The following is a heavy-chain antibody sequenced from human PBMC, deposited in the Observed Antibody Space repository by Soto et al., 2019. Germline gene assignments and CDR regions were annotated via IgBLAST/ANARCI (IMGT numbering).Heavy chain of an antibody. CDR3: AHPREVYYDSSGYYTDAFDI. J-gene: IGHJ3*02. CDR1: GFSLSTSGVG. V-gene: IGHV2-5*02. CDR2: IYWDDDK. D-gene: IGHD3-22*01. Sequence: QITLKESGPTLVKPTQTLTLTCTFSGFSLSTSGVGVGWIRQPPGKALEWLALIYWDDDKRYSPSLKSRLTITKDTSKNQVVLTMTNMDPVDTATYYCAHPREVYYDSSGYYTDAFDIWGQGTMVTVSS.